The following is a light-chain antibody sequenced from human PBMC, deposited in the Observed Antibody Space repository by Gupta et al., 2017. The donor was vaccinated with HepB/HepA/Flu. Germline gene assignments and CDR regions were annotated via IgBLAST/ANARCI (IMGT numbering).Light chain of an antibody. Sequence: DIQLTPSPSSVSASVGDRVTISWRASQGISNWLTWYQQKPGKDPKLLIYAASSLQSGVPSRFSGSGSGTDFTLTISSLQPEDFATYYCQQSYSYPFTFGPGTQVEIK. J-gene: IGKJ5*01. CDR3: QQSYSYPFT. V-gene: IGKV1-12*01. CDR2: AAS. CDR1: QGISNW.